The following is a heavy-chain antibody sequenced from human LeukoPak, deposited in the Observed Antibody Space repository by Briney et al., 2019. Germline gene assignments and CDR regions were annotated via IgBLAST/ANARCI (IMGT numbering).Heavy chain of an antibody. CDR2: IKKSGSET. Sequence: GGSLRLSCAASGFPFSPDWMSWVRQAPGKGLEWVAMIKKSGSETHYVDSVKGRFIISRDSARNSLYLQMSSLKADDTAVYYCASLDTAAIRTGGYGGKGTLVTVSS. CDR1: GFPFSPDW. CDR3: ASLDTAAIRTGGY. V-gene: IGHV3-7*01. J-gene: IGHJ4*02. D-gene: IGHD5-18*01.